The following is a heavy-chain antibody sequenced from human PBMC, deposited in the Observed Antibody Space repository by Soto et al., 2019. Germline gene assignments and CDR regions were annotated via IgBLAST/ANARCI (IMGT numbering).Heavy chain of an antibody. Sequence: EVHLLDSGGGLIQPGGSLRLSCAASGFTFRNFAMNWVRQAPGKGLEWVSGISVSGGTTYYADSVRGRFTVSRDNSKNSVFLQMNSLRAEDTAVYFCAKGMYYHDSSGYRLFDYWGQGTLVTVSS. D-gene: IGHD3-22*01. J-gene: IGHJ4*02. CDR3: AKGMYYHDSSGYRLFDY. CDR2: ISVSGGTT. V-gene: IGHV3-23*01. CDR1: GFTFRNFA.